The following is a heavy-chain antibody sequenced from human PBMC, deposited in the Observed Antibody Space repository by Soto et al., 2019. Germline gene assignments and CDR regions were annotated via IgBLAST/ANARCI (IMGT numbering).Heavy chain of an antibody. CDR1: GGSFSGYY. D-gene: IGHD5-12*01. J-gene: IGHJ4*02. V-gene: IGHV4-34*01. CDR2: INHSGST. CDR3: ARLGRMRWLQPRYFDY. Sequence: SETLSLTCAVYGGSFSGYYWSWIRQPPGKGLEWIGEINHSGSTNYNPSLKSRVTISVDTSKNQFSLKLSSVTAADTAVYYCARLGRMRWLQPRYFDYWGQGTLVTVSS.